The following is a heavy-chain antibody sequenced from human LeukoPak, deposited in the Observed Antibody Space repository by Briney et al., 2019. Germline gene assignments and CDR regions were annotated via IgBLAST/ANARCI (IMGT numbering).Heavy chain of an antibody. D-gene: IGHD3-16*01. V-gene: IGHV3-9*03. J-gene: IGHJ6*03. Sequence: QPGGSLRLSCAASGFIFDDYAMHWVRQAPGKGLEWVSGISWNSDSIDYANSVKGRFTISRDNAKNSLYLQMNSLRTEDMALYYCAKGGGGRLIYYYYMDVWGKGTTVTVSS. CDR2: ISWNSDSI. CDR3: AKGGGGRLIYYYYMDV. CDR1: GFIFDDYA.